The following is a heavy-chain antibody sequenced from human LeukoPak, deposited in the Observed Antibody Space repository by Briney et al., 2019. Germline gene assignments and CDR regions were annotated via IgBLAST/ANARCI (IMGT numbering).Heavy chain of an antibody. J-gene: IGHJ3*02. CDR3: ARKSGTSYVSDDAFDI. D-gene: IGHD3-16*01. CDR2: IYYSGST. Sequence: PSQTLSLTCTVSGGSISSYYWSWIRQPPGKGLEWIGYIYYSGSTNYNPSLKSRVTISVDTSKNHFSLKLSSVTAADTAVYYCARKSGTSYVSDDAFDIWGQGTMVTVSS. V-gene: IGHV4-59*08. CDR1: GGSISSYY.